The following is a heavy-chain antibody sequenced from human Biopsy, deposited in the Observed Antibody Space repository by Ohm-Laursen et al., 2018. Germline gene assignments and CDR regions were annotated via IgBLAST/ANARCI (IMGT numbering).Heavy chain of an antibody. J-gene: IGHJ4*02. Sequence: SLRLSCAASGFTFSDHHMAWVRQAPGKGLEWLSYISNSGATIKYADSVKGRFTISRDNAKNSLYLRMNSLRAEDTAVYFCARARDDFVVVPAAFFDFWGQGTLVTVSS. CDR3: ARARDDFVVVPAAFFDF. CDR1: GFTFSDHH. D-gene: IGHD2-15*01. CDR2: ISNSGATI. V-gene: IGHV3-11*01.